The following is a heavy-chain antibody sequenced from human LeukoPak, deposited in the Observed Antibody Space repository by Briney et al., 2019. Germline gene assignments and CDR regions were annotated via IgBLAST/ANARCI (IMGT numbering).Heavy chain of an antibody. D-gene: IGHD6-19*01. V-gene: IGHV3-33*01. CDR1: GFTFSSYG. CDR3: ARFYSSGGTDYGMDV. Sequence: GGSLRLSCAASGFTFSSYGMHWVRQAPGKGLEWVAVIWYDGSNKYYADSVKGRFTISRDNSKNTLYLQMNSLRAEDTAVYYCARFYSSGGTDYGMDVWGQGTTVTVSS. CDR2: IWYDGSNK. J-gene: IGHJ6*02.